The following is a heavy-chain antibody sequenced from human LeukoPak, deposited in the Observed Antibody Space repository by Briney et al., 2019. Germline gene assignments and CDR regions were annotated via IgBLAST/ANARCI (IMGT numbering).Heavy chain of an antibody. V-gene: IGHV4-39*07. Sequence: SETLSLTCTVSGGSVSSSSYYWGWIRQPPGKGLEWIGTIYYSGSTYYNPSLKSRVTISVDTSKNQFSLKLSSVTAAATAVYYCARGPEYYYYYMDVWGKGTTVTVSS. CDR3: ARGPEYYYYYMDV. J-gene: IGHJ6*03. CDR1: GGSVSSSSYY. CDR2: IYYSGST.